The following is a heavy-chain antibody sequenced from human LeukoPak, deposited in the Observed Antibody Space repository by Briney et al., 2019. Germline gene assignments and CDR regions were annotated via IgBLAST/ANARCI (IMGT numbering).Heavy chain of an antibody. D-gene: IGHD1-1*01. V-gene: IGHV5-51*01. CDR3: ARHETGPYFDY. Sequence: GESLKISCKGFGYSFTSYWIGWVRQMPGKGLECMGIIYPGDSDTRYSPSFQGQVTTSADKSISTAYLQWSSLKASDTAMYYCARHETGPYFDYWGQGTLATVSS. J-gene: IGHJ4*02. CDR1: GYSFTSYW. CDR2: IYPGDSDT.